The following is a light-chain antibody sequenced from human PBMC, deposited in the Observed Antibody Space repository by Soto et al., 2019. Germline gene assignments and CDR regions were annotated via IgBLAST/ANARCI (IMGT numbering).Light chain of an antibody. V-gene: IGKV3-15*01. Sequence: EIVMTQSPATLSVSPGERATLSCRASQSVSSNLAWYQQKPGQAPRLLIYGASTRATGIPARFSGSGSGTEFTLTISSLQSEDFAVYYCQQYNSWPPITFGQGTRLRL. CDR3: QQYNSWPPIT. J-gene: IGKJ5*01. CDR2: GAS. CDR1: QSVSSN.